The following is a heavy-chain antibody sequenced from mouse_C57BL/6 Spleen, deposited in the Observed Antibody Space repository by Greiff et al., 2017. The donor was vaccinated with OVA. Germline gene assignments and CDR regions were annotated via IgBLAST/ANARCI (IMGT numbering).Heavy chain of an antibody. CDR2: INPNNGGT. CDR3: ASSSTMITTNWYFDV. CDR1: GYTFTDYY. Sequence: VQLQQSGPELVKPGASVKISCKASGYTFTDYYMNWVKQSHGKSLEWIGDINPNNGGTSYNQKFKGKATLTVDKSSSTAYMELRSLTSEDSAVYYCASSSTMITTNWYFDVWGTGTTVTVSS. V-gene: IGHV1-26*01. D-gene: IGHD2-4*01. J-gene: IGHJ1*03.